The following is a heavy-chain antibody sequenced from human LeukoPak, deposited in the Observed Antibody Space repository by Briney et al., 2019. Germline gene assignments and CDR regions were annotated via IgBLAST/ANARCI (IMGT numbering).Heavy chain of an antibody. CDR1: GFTFSSYW. CDR3: ARDRRDSSGYYYYYYMDV. D-gene: IGHD3-22*01. J-gene: IGHJ6*03. V-gene: IGHV3-7*01. Sequence: PGGSLRLSCAASGFTFSSYWMSWVRQAPGKGLEWVANIKQDGSEKYYVDSVKGRFTISRDNAKNSLYLQMNSLRAEVTAVYYCARDRRDSSGYYYYYYMDVWGKGTTVTVSS. CDR2: IKQDGSEK.